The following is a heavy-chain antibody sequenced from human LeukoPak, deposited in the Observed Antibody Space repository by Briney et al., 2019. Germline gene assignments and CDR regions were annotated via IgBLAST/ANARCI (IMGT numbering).Heavy chain of an antibody. CDR1: GFTFSNYW. D-gene: IGHD1-26*01. Sequence: GGSLRLSCAASGFTFSNYWMHWVRQAPGKGLVWVSRINRDGSITSYADSVKGRFTISRDNANNSLYLQMNSLTAEDTAVFYCARVGSRGYYFDYWGQGTLVSVSS. CDR3: ARVGSRGYYFDY. V-gene: IGHV3-74*01. CDR2: INRDGSIT. J-gene: IGHJ4*02.